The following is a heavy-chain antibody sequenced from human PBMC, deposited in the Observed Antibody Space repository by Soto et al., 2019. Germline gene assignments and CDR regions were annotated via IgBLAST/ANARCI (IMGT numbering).Heavy chain of an antibody. V-gene: IGHV2-5*02. CDR1: GFSLSSNGVG. J-gene: IGHJ4*02. D-gene: IGHD5-12*01. Sequence: QITVKESGLTLVKPTQTLTLTCTFSGFSLSSNGVGVGWIRQPPGKALEWLALVYWDDDKRYSPSLRSRLTITQDTSKNQVDITMTNMDPVDTATYYCARLTRGVYDSGRLWEKFDYWSQGTLVTVSS. CDR2: VYWDDDK. CDR3: ARLTRGVYDSGRLWEKFDY.